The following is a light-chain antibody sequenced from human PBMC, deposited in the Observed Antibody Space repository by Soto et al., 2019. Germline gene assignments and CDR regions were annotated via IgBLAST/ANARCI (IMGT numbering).Light chain of an antibody. CDR2: DDN. Sequence: SVLTQRPARSAASGQKVTISYSGSISNIGGNSVSWYQQLPVTAPKLLIYDDNKRPSGIPYLFSGSKSGPSATLCITGFQSGHEADYDCGTWDRGPTGYVFRTATKV. V-gene: IGLV1-51*01. J-gene: IGLJ1*01. CDR1: ISNIGGNS. CDR3: GTWDRGPTGYV.